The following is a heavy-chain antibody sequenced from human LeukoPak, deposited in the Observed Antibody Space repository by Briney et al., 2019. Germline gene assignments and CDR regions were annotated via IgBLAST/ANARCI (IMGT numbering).Heavy chain of an antibody. J-gene: IGHJ6*02. CDR1: GGSISSYY. V-gene: IGHV4-59*01. D-gene: IGHD2-2*01. CDR3: ARDLAYCSSTTCPDV. CDR2: IYYRGIT. Sequence: SETLSLTCTVSGGSISSYYWSWIRQPPGKGLEWIGYIYYRGITNYNPSLKSRVTISLDTSKNQFSLKLSSVTAADTAVYYCARDLAYCSSTTCPDVWGQGTTVTVSS.